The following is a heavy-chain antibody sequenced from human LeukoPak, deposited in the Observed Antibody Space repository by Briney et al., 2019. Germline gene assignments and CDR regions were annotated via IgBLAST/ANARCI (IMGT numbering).Heavy chain of an antibody. CDR3: AKDSAFYYIDV. CDR2: ISSSGSTI. V-gene: IGHV3-48*03. Sequence: GGSLRLSCAASGFTFSSYEMNWVRQAPGKGLEWVSYISSSGSTIYYADSVKGRFTISRDNSKNTLYLQMNSLKGDDTAVYYCAKDSAFYYIDVWGKGTTVTISS. D-gene: IGHD3-10*01. J-gene: IGHJ6*03. CDR1: GFTFSSYE.